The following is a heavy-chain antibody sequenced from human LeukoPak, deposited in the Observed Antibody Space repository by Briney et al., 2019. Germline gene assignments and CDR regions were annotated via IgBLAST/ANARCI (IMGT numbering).Heavy chain of an antibody. CDR2: INHSGST. Sequence: PSETLSLTCAVYGGSFSGYYWSWIRQPPGKGLEWIGEINHSGSTNYNPSLKSRVAISVDTSRNQFSLKLTSVTAADTAVYYCARAVDCSSTSCYSFDYWGQGTLVTVSS. D-gene: IGHD2-2*02. CDR3: ARAVDCSSTSCYSFDY. J-gene: IGHJ4*02. CDR1: GGSFSGYY. V-gene: IGHV4-34*01.